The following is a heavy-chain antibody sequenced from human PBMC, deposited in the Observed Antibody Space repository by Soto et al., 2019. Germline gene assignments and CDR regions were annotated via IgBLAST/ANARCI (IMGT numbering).Heavy chain of an antibody. CDR1: GFTFSSYG. Sequence: QVQLVESGGGVVQPGRSLRLSCAASGFTFSSYGMHWVRQAPGKGLEWVAVISYDGSNKYYADSVKGRFTISRDNPKNSLYQQMNSLRAEHTAVYYCAKDCPWFDPWGQGTLVTVSS. CDR3: AKDCPWFDP. J-gene: IGHJ5*02. CDR2: ISYDGSNK. V-gene: IGHV3-30*18.